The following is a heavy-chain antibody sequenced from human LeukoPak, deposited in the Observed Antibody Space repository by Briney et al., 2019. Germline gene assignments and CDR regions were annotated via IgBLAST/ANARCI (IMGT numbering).Heavy chain of an antibody. CDR1: GGSISSGGYS. Sequence: PSETLSLTCAVSGGSISSGGYSWSWIRQPPGKGLEWIGYIYHSGSTYYNPSLKSRVTISVDRSKNQFSLKLSSVTAADTAVHYCASSMVRGGPDAFDIWGQGTMVTVSS. J-gene: IGHJ3*02. D-gene: IGHD3-10*01. V-gene: IGHV4-30-2*01. CDR2: IYHSGST. CDR3: ASSMVRGGPDAFDI.